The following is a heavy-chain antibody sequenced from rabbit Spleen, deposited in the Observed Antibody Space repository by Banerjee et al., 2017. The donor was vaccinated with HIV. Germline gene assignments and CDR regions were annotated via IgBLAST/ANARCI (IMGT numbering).Heavy chain of an antibody. CDR3: ANVIYGYGGALDP. CDR1: GFSFSSSYW. D-gene: IGHD6-1*01. J-gene: IGHJ2*01. Sequence: EQLEESGGGLVQPEGSLTLTCTASGFSFSSSYWICWVRQAPGKGLELIACIYADYGSTDYASWAKGRFTISKTSSTTVTLQMTSLTVADTATYFCANVIYGYGGALDPWGQGTLVTVS. V-gene: IGHV1S45*01. CDR2: IYADYGST.